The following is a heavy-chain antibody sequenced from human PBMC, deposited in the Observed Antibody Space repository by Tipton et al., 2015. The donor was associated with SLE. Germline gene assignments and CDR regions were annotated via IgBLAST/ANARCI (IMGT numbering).Heavy chain of an antibody. CDR3: ARRHYYGFGDFDY. D-gene: IGHD3-10*01. CDR2: INHNGST. CDR1: GGSFSGYY. J-gene: IGHJ4*02. V-gene: IGHV4-34*01. Sequence: TLSLTCAVYGGSFSGYYWSWIRQPPGKGLEWIGEINHNGSTNYNPSLKSRVTISVDTSKNQFSLKLSSVTAADTAVYYCARRHYYGFGDFDYWGQGTLVTVSS.